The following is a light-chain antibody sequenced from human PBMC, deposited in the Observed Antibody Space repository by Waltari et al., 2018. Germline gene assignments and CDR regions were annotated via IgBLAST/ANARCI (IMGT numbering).Light chain of an antibody. V-gene: IGKV3-20*01. Sequence: PGERATLSCRATQSVSSDYLAWYQQKRGQAPRLLIYAASTRATGIPDRFSGSGSVTDFTLTISRLEPEDFAVYHCQQYGSSTPGYTFGQGTKLEIK. J-gene: IGKJ2*01. CDR2: AAS. CDR1: QSVSSDY. CDR3: QQYGSSTPGYT.